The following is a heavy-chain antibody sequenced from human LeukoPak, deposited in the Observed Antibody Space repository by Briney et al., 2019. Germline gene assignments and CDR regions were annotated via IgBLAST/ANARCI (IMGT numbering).Heavy chain of an antibody. CDR2: IWYDGSNK. D-gene: IGHD1-1*01. CDR1: GFTFSSYG. Sequence: GGSLRLSCAASGFTFSSYGMHWVRQAPGKGLEWVAVIWYDGSNKYYADSVKGRFTISRDNSKNTLYLQMNSLRAEDTAVYYCAKSVQLERRYYYYGMDVWGQGTTVTVSS. CDR3: AKSVQLERRYYYYGMDV. J-gene: IGHJ6*02. V-gene: IGHV3-30*02.